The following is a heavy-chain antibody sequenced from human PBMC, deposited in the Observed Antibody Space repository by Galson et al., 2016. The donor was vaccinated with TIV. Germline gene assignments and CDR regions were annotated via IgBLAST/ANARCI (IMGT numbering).Heavy chain of an antibody. CDR2: IRYDGSEK. CDR3: AKDSEYYFDTSGYYFPLDH. J-gene: IGHJ4*02. Sequence: SLRLSCAASGFMFSTYGMHWVRQSPGKGLEWVAFIRYDGSEKDVADSVKGRFIISRDNSKNMLYLQMNSVRVDDTGLYYCAKDSEYYFDTSGYYFPLDHWGQGTLVTVSS. D-gene: IGHD3-22*01. CDR1: GFMFSTYG. V-gene: IGHV3-30*02.